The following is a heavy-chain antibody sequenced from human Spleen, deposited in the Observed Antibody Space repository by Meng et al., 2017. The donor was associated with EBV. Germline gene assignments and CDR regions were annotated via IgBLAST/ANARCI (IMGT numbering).Heavy chain of an antibody. CDR1: GYTFTTYA. D-gene: IGHD1-26*01. J-gene: IGHJ4*02. Sequence: QVHLVQSWAEVKKPGASVKVSCKASGYTFTTYAIHWVRHAPGQGLEWMGWINPGSGNAKYSQKFQGRVTITTDTSASTTYMELRSLRSEDTAVYYCARLYSGNHPIDDYWGQGTLVTVSS. CDR2: INPGSGNA. V-gene: IGHV1-3*01. CDR3: ARLYSGNHPIDDY.